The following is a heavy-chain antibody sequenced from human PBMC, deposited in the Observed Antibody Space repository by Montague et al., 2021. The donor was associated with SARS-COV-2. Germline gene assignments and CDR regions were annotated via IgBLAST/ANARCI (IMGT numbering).Heavy chain of an antibody. V-gene: IGHV3-23*03. CDR2: IYSGGSST. J-gene: IGHJ4*02. CDR3: AKSRGIRYDSSGYYYPLDY. CDR1: GFTFSSYA. D-gene: IGHD3-22*01. Sequence: SLRLSCAASGFTFSSYAMSWVRQAPGKGLEWVSVIYSGGSSTYYADSMKGRFTISRDNSKNTLYLQMNSLRAEDTAVYYCAKSRGIRYDSSGYYYPLDYWGQGTLVTVSS.